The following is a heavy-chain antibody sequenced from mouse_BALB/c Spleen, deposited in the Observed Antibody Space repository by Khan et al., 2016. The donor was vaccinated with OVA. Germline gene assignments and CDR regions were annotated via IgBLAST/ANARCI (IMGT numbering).Heavy chain of an antibody. V-gene: IGHV1-76*01. CDR1: GYTFTDYF. J-gene: IGHJ3*01. D-gene: IGHD1-1*01. CDR3: ARGGYSVFDY. CDR2: IYPGSGNT. Sequence: QVELQQSGAELVKPGASVKVSCKASGYTFTDYFMHWVKQRPGQGLEWIGKIYPGSGNTNYNAKFKGKATLTADKSSSTAYMQLSSPTTDDSAVSFGARGGYSVFDYWGQGTLVTVSA.